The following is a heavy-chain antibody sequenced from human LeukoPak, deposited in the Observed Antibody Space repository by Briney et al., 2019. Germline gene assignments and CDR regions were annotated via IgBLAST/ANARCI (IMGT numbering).Heavy chain of an antibody. D-gene: IGHD6-19*01. Sequence: PSEALSLTCTVSGGSISSYYWSWIRQPPGKGLEWIGYIYYSGSTNYNPSLKSRVTISVDTSKNQFSLKLSSVTAADTAVYYCARDKGQAVAGILDYWGQGTLVTVSS. J-gene: IGHJ4*02. CDR3: ARDKGQAVAGILDY. V-gene: IGHV4-59*12. CDR2: IYYSGST. CDR1: GGSISSYY.